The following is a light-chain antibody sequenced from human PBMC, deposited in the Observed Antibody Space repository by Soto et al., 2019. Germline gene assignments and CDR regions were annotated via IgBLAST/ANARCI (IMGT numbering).Light chain of an antibody. V-gene: IGKV3-11*01. CDR3: QQRSNWPPPIT. CDR2: DAS. Sequence: IVLAQSPATLSFSPGEMATLSVRAIQSVSSYLAWYQQKPGQAPRLLIYDASNRATGIPARFSGSGSGTDFTLTISSLKPEDFAVYYCQQRSNWPPPITFGQGTRLEIK. CDR1: QSVSSY. J-gene: IGKJ5*01.